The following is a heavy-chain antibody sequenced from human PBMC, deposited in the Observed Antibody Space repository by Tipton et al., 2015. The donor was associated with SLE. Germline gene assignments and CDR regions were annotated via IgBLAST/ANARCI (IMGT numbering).Heavy chain of an antibody. CDR1: GGSISSSSYY. CDR3: ARDRGGNLDYFDY. CDR2: IYYSGST. Sequence: TLSLTCTVSGGSISSSSYYWGWIRQPPGKGLEWIGNIYYSGSTYYNPSLKSRVTISVDTSKNQFSLKLSSVTAADTAVYYCARDRGGNLDYFDYWGQGTLVTVSS. J-gene: IGHJ4*02. D-gene: IGHD4-23*01. V-gene: IGHV4-39*07.